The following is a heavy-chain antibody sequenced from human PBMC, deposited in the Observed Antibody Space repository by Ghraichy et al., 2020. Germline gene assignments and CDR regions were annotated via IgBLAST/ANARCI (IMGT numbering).Heavy chain of an antibody. J-gene: IGHJ3*02. CDR2: ISTSGGTL. CDR3: ARDGFRSENAFDI. V-gene: IGHV3-11*01. D-gene: IGHD5-12*01. Sequence: GGSLRLSCAASGFTFSDYYMSWIRQTPGKGLEWVSYISTSGGTLYYGDSVKGRVTVSRDNAKNSLYLQMSSLRPEDTAVYYCARDGFRSENAFDIWGPGTTVIVSS. CDR1: GFTFSDYY.